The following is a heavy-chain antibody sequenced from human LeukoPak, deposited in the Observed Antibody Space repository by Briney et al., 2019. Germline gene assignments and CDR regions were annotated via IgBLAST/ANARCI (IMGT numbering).Heavy chain of an antibody. J-gene: IGHJ6*02. Sequence: GGSLRLSCAASGFTFSSYAMSWVRQAPGKGLEWVSAISGSGGSTYYADSVKGRFTISRDNSKNTLYLQINSLRAEDTAVYYCARVLLWFGERPGGYGMDVWGQGTTVTVSS. CDR1: GFTFSSYA. CDR2: ISGSGGST. D-gene: IGHD3-10*01. CDR3: ARVLLWFGERPGGYGMDV. V-gene: IGHV3-23*01.